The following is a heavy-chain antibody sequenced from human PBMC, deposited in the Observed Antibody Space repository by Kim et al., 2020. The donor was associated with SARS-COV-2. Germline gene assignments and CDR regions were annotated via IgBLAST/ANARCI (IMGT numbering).Heavy chain of an antibody. CDR3: ASAPGDYDFWSGYGY. Sequence: ESVKGRFTISRDNAKNSLYLQMNSLRAEDTALYYCASAPGDYDFWSGYGYWGQGTLVTVSS. D-gene: IGHD3-3*01. J-gene: IGHJ4*02. V-gene: IGHV3-20*03.